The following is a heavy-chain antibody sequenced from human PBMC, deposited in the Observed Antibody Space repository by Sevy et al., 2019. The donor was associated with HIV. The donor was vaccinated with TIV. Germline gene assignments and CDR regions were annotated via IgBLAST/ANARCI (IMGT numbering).Heavy chain of an antibody. Sequence: GGSLRLSCVASAFTFSNDWMTWVRQAPGKGLEWVGHIRSATDGGTTDYAAPVKGRFTISSNDSKNTVYLEMNSLKIEDTGVYFCATLSGNYWGDWLDPWGQGTLVTVSS. D-gene: IGHD5-12*01. CDR3: ATLSGNYWGDWLDP. J-gene: IGHJ5*02. CDR1: AFTFSNDW. V-gene: IGHV3-15*07. CDR2: IRSATDGGTT.